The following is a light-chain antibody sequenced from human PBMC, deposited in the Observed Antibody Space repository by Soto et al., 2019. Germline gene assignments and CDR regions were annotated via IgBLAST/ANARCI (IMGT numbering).Light chain of an antibody. CDR2: DTS. J-gene: IGKJ5*01. V-gene: IGKV3-11*01. Sequence: EIVLTQSPGTLSLSPGDRATLSCRASQSVSTYLAWYRQKPGQPPRLLIYDTSNRATGVPPRFSGSRSGTDFTLTISSVEPEDFALYFCHQRNTFGQGTRLEIK. CDR3: HQRNT. CDR1: QSVSTY.